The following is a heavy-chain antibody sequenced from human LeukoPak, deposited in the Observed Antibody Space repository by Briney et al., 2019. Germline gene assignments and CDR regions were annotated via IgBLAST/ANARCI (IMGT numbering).Heavy chain of an antibody. CDR1: GFTFSSYA. D-gene: IGHD2-2*01. V-gene: IGHV3-23*01. CDR3: AKVRYCSRTSCLYYFDY. Sequence: GGSLRLSCTASGFTFSSYAMSWVRQAPGKGLEWVSAISGSGGSTYYADSVKGRFTISRDNSKNTLYLQMNSLRAEDTAVYYCAKVRYCSRTSCLYYFDYWGQGTLVTVSS. CDR2: ISGSGGST. J-gene: IGHJ4*02.